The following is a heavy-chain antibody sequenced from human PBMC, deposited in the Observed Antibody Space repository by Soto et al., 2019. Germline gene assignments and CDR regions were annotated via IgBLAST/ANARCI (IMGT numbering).Heavy chain of an antibody. D-gene: IGHD3-22*01. J-gene: IGHJ4*02. CDR1: GFTFSNAW. CDR2: IKSKTDGGTT. V-gene: IGHV3-15*01. Sequence: GGSLILSCAASGFTFSNAWMSWVRQAPGKGLEWVGRIKSKTDGGTTGYAAPVKGRFTISRDDSKNTLYLQMNSLKTEDTAVYYCTTDADWDYYDSSGTGGDYWGQGTLVTVYS. CDR3: TTDADWDYYDSSGTGGDY.